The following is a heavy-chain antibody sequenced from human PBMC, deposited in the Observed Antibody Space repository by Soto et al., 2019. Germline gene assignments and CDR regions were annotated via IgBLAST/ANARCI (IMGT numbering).Heavy chain of an antibody. V-gene: IGHV1-69*13. D-gene: IGHD1-1*01. CDR1: GGTFSSYA. CDR3: ARDPERSNWFDP. J-gene: IGHJ5*02. Sequence: SVKVSCKASGGTFSSYAISWVRQAPGQGLEWMGGIIPIFGTANYAQKFQGRVTITADESTSTAYMELSSLRSEDTAVYYCARDPERSNWFDPWGQGXLVTVYS. CDR2: IIPIFGTA.